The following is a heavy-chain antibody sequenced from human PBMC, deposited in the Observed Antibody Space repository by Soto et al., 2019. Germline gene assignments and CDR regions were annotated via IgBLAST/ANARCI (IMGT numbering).Heavy chain of an antibody. D-gene: IGHD2-21*02. CDR2: FHYNGDI. Sequence: SETMSLTCSVSGATVTNYDWSWIRQAPGKGLEWIGYFHYNGDIGYNPSLQSRVTMSMDTSKKQFSLQLSSVTAADTAMYYCASPYCGNDCPRAWGPGILVTVSS. V-gene: IGHV4-59*08. CDR1: GATVTNYD. CDR3: ASPYCGNDCPRA. J-gene: IGHJ4*02.